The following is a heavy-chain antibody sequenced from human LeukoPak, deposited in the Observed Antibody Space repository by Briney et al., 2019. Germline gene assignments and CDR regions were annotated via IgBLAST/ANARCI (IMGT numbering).Heavy chain of an antibody. J-gene: IGHJ6*03. V-gene: IGHV1-2*02. D-gene: IGHD2-8*02. Sequence: GASVKVSCKASGYAFSWSYLHWVRQAPGQGLEWMGWINPKSGGTNYAQKFQGRVTMTRDTSINTGYMELSGLTFDDTALYYCAREGWGNYYMDVWGNGTTVTVSS. CDR2: INPKSGGT. CDR3: AREGWGNYYMDV. CDR1: GYAFSWSY.